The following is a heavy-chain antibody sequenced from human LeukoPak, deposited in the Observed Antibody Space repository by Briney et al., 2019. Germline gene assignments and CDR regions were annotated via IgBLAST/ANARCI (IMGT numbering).Heavy chain of an antibody. CDR2: IKYDESEK. D-gene: IGHD5-12*01. J-gene: IGHJ4*02. CDR1: GFTFSSYW. Sequence: GRSLRLSCAASGFTFSSYWMSWVRQAPGKGLEWVANIKYDESEKYYVDSVKGRFTISRDNSKKSLFLQMNGLRAEDTALYYCAREGTITAYNFDYWGQGTLVTVSS. V-gene: IGHV3-7*05. CDR3: AREGTITAYNFDY.